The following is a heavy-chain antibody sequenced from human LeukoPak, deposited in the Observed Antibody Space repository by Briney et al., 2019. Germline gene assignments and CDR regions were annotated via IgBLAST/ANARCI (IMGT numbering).Heavy chain of an antibody. V-gene: IGHV3-72*01. CDR3: ARVGRGYCSGGSCYLFDH. D-gene: IGHD2-15*01. CDR2: SRNKANSYTT. CDR1: GFMFSDHY. J-gene: IGHJ4*02. Sequence: GGSLRLSCAASGFMFSDHYMDWVRQAPGKGLEWVGRSRNKANSYTTEYAASVKGRFTISRDDSKNSVYLQMNSLKTEDTAVYYCARVGRGYCSGGSCYLFDHWGQGTLVTVSS.